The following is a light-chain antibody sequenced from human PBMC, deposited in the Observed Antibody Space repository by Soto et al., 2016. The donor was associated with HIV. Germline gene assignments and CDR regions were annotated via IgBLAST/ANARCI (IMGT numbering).Light chain of an antibody. J-gene: IGKJ1*01. CDR3: MQTLQTPRT. V-gene: IGKV2-28*01. Sequence: DIVMTQSPLSLPVTPGEPASISCRSSQSLLHSSGYNYLDWYLLKPGQSPQVLLYLGSNRASGVPDRFSGSGSGTDFTLKISRVQAEDVGVYYCMQTLQTPRTFGQGTKVEIK. CDR1: QSLLHSSGYNY. CDR2: LGS.